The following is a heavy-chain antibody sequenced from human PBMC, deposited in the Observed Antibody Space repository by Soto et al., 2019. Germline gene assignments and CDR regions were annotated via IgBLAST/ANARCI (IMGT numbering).Heavy chain of an antibody. CDR2: TYYRSKWYY. Sequence: PSQTRSLPCAISGDSVSTNSAAWNWIRQCPSRGLEWLGRTYYRSKWYYDYALSVRSRISINPDTSRNQFSLQLSSVTPEDTAVYFCARVGCSGGTCLDGLDVWGQGTTVTVSS. J-gene: IGHJ6*02. CDR1: GDSVSTNSAA. CDR3: ARVGCSGGTCLDGLDV. D-gene: IGHD2-15*01. V-gene: IGHV6-1*01.